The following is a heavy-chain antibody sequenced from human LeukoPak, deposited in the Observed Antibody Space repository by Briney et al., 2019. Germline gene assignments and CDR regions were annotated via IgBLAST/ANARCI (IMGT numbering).Heavy chain of an antibody. V-gene: IGHV1-69*13. CDR3: ARVSGRGIAAELDY. Sequence: SVKVSCKASGGTFSSYAISWVRQAPGQGLEWMGGIIPIFGTANYAQKFQGRVTITADESTSTAYMDLSSLRSEDTAVYYCARVSGRGIAAELDYWGQGTLVTVSS. CDR1: GGTFSSYA. D-gene: IGHD6-13*01. CDR2: IIPIFGTA. J-gene: IGHJ4*02.